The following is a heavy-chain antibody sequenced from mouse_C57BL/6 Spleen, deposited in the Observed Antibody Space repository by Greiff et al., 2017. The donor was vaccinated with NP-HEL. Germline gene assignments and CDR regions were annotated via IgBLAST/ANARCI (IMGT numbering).Heavy chain of an antibody. CDR3: AKTVYWYFDV. CDR2: ISSGSSTI. J-gene: IGHJ1*03. D-gene: IGHD1-1*01. CDR1: GFTFSDYG. V-gene: IGHV5-17*01. Sequence: EVKLMESGGGLVKPGGSLKLSCAASGFTFSDYGMHWVRQAPEKGLEWVAYISSGSSTIYYADTVKGRFTISRDNAKNTLFLQMTSLRSEDTAMYYCAKTVYWYFDVWGTGTTVTVSS.